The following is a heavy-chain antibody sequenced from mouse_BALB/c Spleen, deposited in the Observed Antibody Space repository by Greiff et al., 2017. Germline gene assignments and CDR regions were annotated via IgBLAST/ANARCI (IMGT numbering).Heavy chain of an antibody. V-gene: IGHV5-12-1*01. CDR2: ISSGGGST. Sequence: EVKLVESGGGLVKPGGSLKLSCAASGFTFSSYDMSWVRQTPEKRLEWVAYISSGGGSTYYPDTVKGRFTISRDNAKNTLYLQMSSLKSEDTAMYYCARSDSSGHFAYWGQGTLVTVSA. D-gene: IGHD3-2*01. J-gene: IGHJ3*01. CDR3: ARSDSSGHFAY. CDR1: GFTFSSYD.